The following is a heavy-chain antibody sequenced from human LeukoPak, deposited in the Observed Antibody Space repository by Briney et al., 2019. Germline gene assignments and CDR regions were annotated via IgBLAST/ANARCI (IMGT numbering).Heavy chain of an antibody. V-gene: IGHV3-21*04. J-gene: IGHJ3*02. Sequence: GGSLRLSCAASGFTFSSYSMNWVRQAPGKGLEWVSSISSSSSFIYYADSVKGRFTISRDNAKNSLYLQMNSLRAEDTALYYCAKGKDAAAEGAFDIWGQGTMVTVSS. CDR2: ISSSSSFI. D-gene: IGHD6-13*01. CDR3: AKGKDAAAEGAFDI. CDR1: GFTFSSYS.